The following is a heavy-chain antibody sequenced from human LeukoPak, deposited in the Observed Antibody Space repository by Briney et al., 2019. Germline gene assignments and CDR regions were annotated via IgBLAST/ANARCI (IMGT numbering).Heavy chain of an antibody. CDR2: ISWNSGSI. CDR1: GFTFSSYG. V-gene: IGHV3-9*01. CDR3: AKASRIYCSSTSCYPGTYFDY. D-gene: IGHD2-2*01. J-gene: IGHJ4*02. Sequence: GGSLRLSCAASGFTFSSYGMHWVRQAPGKGLEWVSGISWNSGSIGYADSVKGRFTISRDNAKNSLYLQMNSLRAEDTALYYCAKASRIYCSSTSCYPGTYFDYWGQGTLVTVSS.